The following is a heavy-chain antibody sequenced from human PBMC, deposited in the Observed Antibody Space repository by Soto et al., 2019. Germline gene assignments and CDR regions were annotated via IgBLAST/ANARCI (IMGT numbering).Heavy chain of an antibody. CDR2: INPNGDTT. CDR1: GYTFSNYY. D-gene: IGHD2-2*01. Sequence: ASVKVSCKASGYTFSNYYMHWVRQAPGQGLEWMGGINPNGDTTYYAQKFLGRPTVTRDTSTSTVYMESSSLRSDDTAVYYCAREGATAAKMFDYWGQGTLVTVSS. J-gene: IGHJ4*02. CDR3: AREGATAAKMFDY. V-gene: IGHV1-46*01.